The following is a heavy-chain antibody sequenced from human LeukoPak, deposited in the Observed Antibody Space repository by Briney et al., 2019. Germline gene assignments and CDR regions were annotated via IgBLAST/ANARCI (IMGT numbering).Heavy chain of an antibody. CDR2: IQSGGST. Sequence: PGGSLRLSCAASGFIVSSTHMSWVRQAPGKGLEWVSVIQSGGSTYYADSVKGRFTISRDNSKNTLLLQMNSLRAEDTAVYYCAKGALDYDFWSGYFDWGQGTLVTVSS. V-gene: IGHV3-53*01. CDR3: AKGALDYDFWSGYFD. D-gene: IGHD3-3*01. J-gene: IGHJ4*02. CDR1: GFIVSSTH.